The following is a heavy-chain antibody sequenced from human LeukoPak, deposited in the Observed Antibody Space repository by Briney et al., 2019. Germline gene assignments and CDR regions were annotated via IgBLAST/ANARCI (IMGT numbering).Heavy chain of an antibody. V-gene: IGHV4-4*02. CDR1: GGSISSNNW. Sequence: SGTLSLTCAVSGGSISSNNWWNWVRQPPGKGLEWIGEIHHSGSTNYNPSLKSRVTLSVDKSKNQFSLKLTSVTAADTAVYYCARGVTPLDLLYYYYYMDVWGKGTTVTISS. CDR3: ARGVTPLDLLYYYYYMDV. D-gene: IGHD1-1*01. J-gene: IGHJ6*03. CDR2: IHHSGST.